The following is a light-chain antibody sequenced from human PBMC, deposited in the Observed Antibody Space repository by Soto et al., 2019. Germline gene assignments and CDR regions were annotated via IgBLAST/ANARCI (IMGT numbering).Light chain of an antibody. J-gene: IGKJ4*01. CDR3: QQYGSVPLT. V-gene: IGKV3-20*01. CDR2: GAS. Sequence: EIVLTQAPGTLSLSPGERATLSCSASESVSTSYLAWYQKKPGQAPRLLIYGASSRSTGIPDRFSGSGSVADFALTISRLDPEDFAVYYCQQYGSVPLTFGGGTKVEIK. CDR1: ESVSTSY.